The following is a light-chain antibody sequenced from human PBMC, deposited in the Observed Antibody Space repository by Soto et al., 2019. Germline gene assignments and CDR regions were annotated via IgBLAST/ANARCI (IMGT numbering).Light chain of an antibody. J-gene: IGLJ2*01. Sequence: QSALTQPASVSGSPGQSITISCTGTSSDVGGYNYVSWYQQNPGKAPKLMIYDVSNRPSGVSNRFSGSKSGNTASLTISGLQAEDEADYYCSSYRGGNTRVVFGGGTKVTVL. CDR2: DVS. CDR3: SSYRGGNTRVV. V-gene: IGLV2-14*03. CDR1: SSDVGGYNY.